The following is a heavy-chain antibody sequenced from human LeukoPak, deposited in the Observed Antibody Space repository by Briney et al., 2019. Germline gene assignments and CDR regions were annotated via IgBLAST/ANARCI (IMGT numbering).Heavy chain of an antibody. V-gene: IGHV3-30*18. CDR3: AKSSPHRVGARSYYYYYMDV. Sequence: GGTLRLSCAASGFTFCSYGMHWVPEAPGKGLEWGAVISYDGINKYYADSVKGRSTIARDNSKNTLYLQMNSLRAEDTAVYYCAKSSPHRVGARSYYYYYMDVWGKGTTVTISS. CDR2: ISYDGINK. D-gene: IGHD1-26*01. CDR1: GFTFCSYG. J-gene: IGHJ6*03.